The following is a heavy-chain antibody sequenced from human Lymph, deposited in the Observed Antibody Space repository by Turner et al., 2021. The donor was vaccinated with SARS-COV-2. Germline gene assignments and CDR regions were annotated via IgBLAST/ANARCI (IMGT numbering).Heavy chain of an antibody. J-gene: IGHJ4*02. Sequence: VPQVESGVGVVQTVRSLRLSCAASGFTFNNYPMHWVRQAPGKRLEWVAVIAYDGSNKYYADSVKGRFTISRDNSKNTLYLQMNSLRAEDTAGYYCARDSSGSGTLDYWGQGTLVTVSS. CDR1: GFTFNNYP. D-gene: IGHD3-10*01. CDR2: IAYDGSNK. V-gene: IGHV3-30-3*01. CDR3: ARDSSGSGTLDY.